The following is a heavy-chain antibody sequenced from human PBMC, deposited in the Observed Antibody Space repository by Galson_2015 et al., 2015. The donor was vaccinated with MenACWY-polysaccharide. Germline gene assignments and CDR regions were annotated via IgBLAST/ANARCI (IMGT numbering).Heavy chain of an antibody. D-gene: IGHD3-9*01. CDR2: IDWDDDK. J-gene: IGHJ4*02. V-gene: IGHV2-70*01. CDR3: ARTQYYDISTGYHFDY. CDR1: GLSLSTSGMC. Sequence: PALVKPTQTLTLTCTFSGLSLSTSGMCVSWIRQPPGKALEWLALIDWDDDKYYSTSLKTRLTISKDTSKNQVVLTITNMDPVDTATYYCARTQYYDISTGYHFDYWGQGTLVTVSS.